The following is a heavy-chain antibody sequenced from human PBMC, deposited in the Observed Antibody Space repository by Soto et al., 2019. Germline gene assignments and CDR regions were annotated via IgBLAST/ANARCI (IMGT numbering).Heavy chain of an antibody. CDR1: GFAFNSHS. D-gene: IGHD3-9*01. CDR2: MTSDGSSK. J-gene: IGHJ5*02. V-gene: IGHV3-30-3*01. CDR3: ARDRVIRYTGYELDL. Sequence: QMQLLESGGGVVQPGKALRLSCAASGFAFNSHSMHWVRQAPGKGLEWLALMTSDGSSKFYADTVKGRCTISRANSKTTLYLEMNSLRSVDTAVYYCARDRVIRYTGYELDLWGQGTLVTVSS.